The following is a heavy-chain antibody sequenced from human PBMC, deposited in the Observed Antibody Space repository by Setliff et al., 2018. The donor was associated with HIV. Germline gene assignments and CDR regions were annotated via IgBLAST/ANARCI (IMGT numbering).Heavy chain of an antibody. CDR3: ARHTRQLEFLEWLSPHYYHYYYMDV. D-gene: IGHD3-3*01. CDR1: GYSFSTYW. V-gene: IGHV5-51*01. Sequence: GESLKISCKGSGYSFSTYWIGWVRQMPGKGLEWVGIIYPGDSDTTYSPSFQGQVTISADKSISTAYLQWSSLKASDTAMYYCARHTRQLEFLEWLSPHYYHYYYMDVWGQGTTVTVSS. CDR2: IYPGDSDT. J-gene: IGHJ6*03.